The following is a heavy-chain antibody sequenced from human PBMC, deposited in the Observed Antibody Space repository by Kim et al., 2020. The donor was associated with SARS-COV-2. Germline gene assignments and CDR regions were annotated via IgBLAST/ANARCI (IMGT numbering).Heavy chain of an antibody. D-gene: IGHD3-9*01. CDR2: IIPIFGTA. CDR3: ARLNYDILTGYIAYYFDY. V-gene: IGHV1-69*13. J-gene: IGHJ4*02. Sequence: SVKVSCKASGGTFSSYAISWVRQAPGQGLEWMGGIIPIFGTANYAQKFQGRVTITADESTSTAYMELSSLRSEDTAVYYCARLNYDILTGYIAYYFDYWGQGTLVTVSS. CDR1: GGTFSSYA.